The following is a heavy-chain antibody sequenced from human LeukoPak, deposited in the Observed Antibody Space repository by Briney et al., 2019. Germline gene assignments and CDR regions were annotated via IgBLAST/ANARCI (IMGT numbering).Heavy chain of an antibody. CDR1: GFTFGKYW. J-gene: IGHJ4*02. V-gene: IGHV3-7*01. D-gene: IGHD2/OR15-2a*01. CDR3: AREGPRGNSQFDY. Sequence: PGGSLRLSCVASGFTFGKYWMSWVRQAPGKGLEWVANIKLDGSEKNYVDSVKGRFTISRDNTKNSLYLQMNSLRAEDTAIYYCAREGPRGNSQFDYWGQGTLVTVSS. CDR2: IKLDGSEK.